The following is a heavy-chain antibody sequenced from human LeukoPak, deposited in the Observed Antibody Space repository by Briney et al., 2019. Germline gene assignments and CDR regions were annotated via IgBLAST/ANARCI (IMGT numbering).Heavy chain of an antibody. CDR1: GGTFSGYY. V-gene: IGHV4-34*01. D-gene: IGHD6-13*01. Sequence: PSETLSLTCAVYGGTFSGYYWSWIRQPPGKGLEWIGEINHSGTTNYNPSLKSRVTISIDTSKNQFSLKLGSVTAADTGVYYCASSRGYSSSLWYYYMDVWGKGTTVTVSS. J-gene: IGHJ6*03. CDR3: ASSRGYSSSLWYYYMDV. CDR2: INHSGTT.